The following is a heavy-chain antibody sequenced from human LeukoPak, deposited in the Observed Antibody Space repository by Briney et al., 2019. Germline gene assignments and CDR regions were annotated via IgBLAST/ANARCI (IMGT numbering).Heavy chain of an antibody. CDR1: GFTFSSYS. CDR3: AKEVVVVPAAISPNWFDP. V-gene: IGHV3-23*01. Sequence: GGSLRLSCAASGFTFSSYSMSWVPRAPGKGLEWVSAISGSGGSTYYADSVKGRFTISRDNSKNTLYLQMNSLRAEDTAVYYCAKEVVVVPAAISPNWFDPWGQGTLVTVSS. J-gene: IGHJ5*02. D-gene: IGHD2-2*01. CDR2: ISGSGGST.